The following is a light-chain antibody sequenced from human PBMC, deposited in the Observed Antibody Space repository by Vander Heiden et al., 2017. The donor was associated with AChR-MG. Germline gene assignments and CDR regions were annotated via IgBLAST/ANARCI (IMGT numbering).Light chain of an antibody. CDR1: GGSIASNY. CDR3: QSYDDTNHGV. V-gene: IGLV6-57*03. J-gene: IGLJ2*01. Sequence: NFVLTQPHSVSESPGKTVTISCTRSGGSIASNYVQWYQQRPGSAPTTVICDDNHRPSGVPDRFSGSIDSSSNSASLIISGLKTEDEADYYCQSYDDTNHGVFGGGTKLTVL. CDR2: DDN.